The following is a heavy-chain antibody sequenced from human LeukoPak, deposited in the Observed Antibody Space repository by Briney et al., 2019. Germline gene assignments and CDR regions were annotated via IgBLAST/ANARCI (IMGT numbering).Heavy chain of an antibody. Sequence: PGGSLRLSCTASGFTFGDYAMSWVRQAPGKGLEWVGFIRSKAYGGTTEYAASVKGRFTISRDDSKSIAYLQMNSLKTEDTAVYYCTTTDPGYSSGWYFGVFDYWGQGTLVTVSS. CDR1: GFTFGDYA. D-gene: IGHD6-19*01. V-gene: IGHV3-49*04. J-gene: IGHJ4*02. CDR3: TTTDPGYSSGWYFGVFDY. CDR2: IRSKAYGGTT.